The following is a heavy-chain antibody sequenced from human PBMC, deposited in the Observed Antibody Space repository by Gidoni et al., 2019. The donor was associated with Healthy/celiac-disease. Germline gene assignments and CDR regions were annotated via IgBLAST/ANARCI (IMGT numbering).Heavy chain of an antibody. CDR2: IYYSGST. CDR3: ARESSSWYILSGEIDY. D-gene: IGHD6-13*01. J-gene: IGHJ4*02. CDR1: GGSISSSSYY. Sequence: QLQLQESGPGLVKPSETLSLTCTVSGGSISSSSYYWGWIRQPPGKGLEWIGSIYYSGSTYYNPSLKSRVTISVDTSKNQFSLKLSSVTAADTAVYYCARESSSWYILSGEIDYWGQGTLVTVSS. V-gene: IGHV4-39*02.